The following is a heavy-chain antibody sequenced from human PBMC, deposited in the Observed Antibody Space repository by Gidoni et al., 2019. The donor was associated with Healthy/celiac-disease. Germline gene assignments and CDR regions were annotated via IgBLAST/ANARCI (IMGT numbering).Heavy chain of an antibody. Sequence: EVQLVESGGGLVQPGGSLRLSCAASGFTFSSYSMNWVRQAPGKGLEWVSYISSSSSTIYYADSVKGRFTISRDNAKNSLYLQMNSLRAEDTAVYYCARDIVGVRWYFDLWGRGTLVTVSS. CDR1: GFTFSSYS. CDR3: ARDIVGVRWYFDL. CDR2: ISSSSSTI. D-gene: IGHD1-26*01. J-gene: IGHJ2*01. V-gene: IGHV3-48*01.